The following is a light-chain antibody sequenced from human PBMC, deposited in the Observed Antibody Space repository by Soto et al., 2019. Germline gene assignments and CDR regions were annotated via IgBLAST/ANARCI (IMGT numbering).Light chain of an antibody. V-gene: IGKV1-39*01. CDR3: QQTYSIPGT. Sequence: DIHMTQSPSSLSASVGDRVTITCRASQRISGYLNWYQHKPGKAPNLLIYAASSLQSGVPSRFSGSGTGTDFTLTISSLQPEDFATYYCQQTYSIPGTFGQGTKVDIK. J-gene: IGKJ1*01. CDR2: AAS. CDR1: QRISGY.